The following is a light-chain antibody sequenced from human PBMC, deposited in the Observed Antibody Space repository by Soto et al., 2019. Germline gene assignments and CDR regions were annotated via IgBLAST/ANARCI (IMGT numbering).Light chain of an antibody. Sequence: IQMTQAPSSLSSSVGDRVTIICQASQESGNYLSVYQEKTGKAPKRLLYDASNLETGVPSRFSGNRSGTDFTFTISSLQPEDFASYYCQQYDDFPLTFGGGTKVDIK. CDR3: QQYDDFPLT. CDR2: DAS. V-gene: IGKV1-33*01. J-gene: IGKJ4*01. CDR1: QESGNY.